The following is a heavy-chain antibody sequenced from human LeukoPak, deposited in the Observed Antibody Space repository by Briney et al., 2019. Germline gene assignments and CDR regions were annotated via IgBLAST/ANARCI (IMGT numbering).Heavy chain of an antibody. CDR3: AKVLEWELLPGAFDI. CDR2: ISWNSGSI. Sequence: PGRSLRLSCAASGFTFDDYAMHWVRQAPGKGLEWVSGISWNSGSIGYADSVKGRFTISRDNAKNSLYLQMNSLRAEDTALYYCAKVLEWELLPGAFDIWGQGTMVTVSS. D-gene: IGHD1-26*01. CDR1: GFTFDDYA. J-gene: IGHJ3*02. V-gene: IGHV3-9*01.